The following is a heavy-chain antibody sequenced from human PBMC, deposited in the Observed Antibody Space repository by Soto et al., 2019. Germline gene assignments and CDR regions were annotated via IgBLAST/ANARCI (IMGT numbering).Heavy chain of an antibody. CDR3: LRDAMPAYYDILTGYPEFDY. Sequence: QVQLVQSGAEVKKPGASVKVSCKASGYTFTSYGISWVRQAPGQGLEWMGRITAYNGNTNYAQKLQGRVTMTTDPSTSTAYMELRSLRSDDTAVYYCLRDAMPAYYDILTGYPEFDYWGQGTLVTVSS. CDR2: ITAYNGNT. J-gene: IGHJ4*02. D-gene: IGHD3-9*01. V-gene: IGHV1-18*01. CDR1: GYTFTSYG.